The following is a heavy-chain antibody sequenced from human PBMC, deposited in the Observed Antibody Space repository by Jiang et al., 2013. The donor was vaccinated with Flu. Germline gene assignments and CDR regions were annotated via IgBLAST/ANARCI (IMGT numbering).Heavy chain of an antibody. CDR2: IYYSGST. CDR1: GGSISSSSYF. J-gene: IGHJ6*02. V-gene: IGHV4-39*01. D-gene: IGHD3-10*01. CDR3: ARLPGYGSGAYDYFGMDV. Sequence: LLKPSETLSLTCTVSGGSISSSSYFWGWIRQPPGKGLEWIGSIYYSGSTYYNPSLKSRVTTSVDTSKNQFSLRLTSVTAADTAVYYCARLPGYGSGAYDYFGMDVWGQGTTVTVS.